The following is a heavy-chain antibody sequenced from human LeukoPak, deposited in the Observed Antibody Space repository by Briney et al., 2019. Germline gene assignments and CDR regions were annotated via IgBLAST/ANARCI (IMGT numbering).Heavy chain of an antibody. CDR1: GYTFTSYD. D-gene: IGHD3-22*01. V-gene: IGHV1-8*01. Sequence: RASVKVSCKASGYTFTSYDINWVRQATGQGLEWMGWMNPNSGNTGYAQKFQGRVTMTRNTSISTAYMELSSLRSEDTAVYYCARFGYLNYYDSSGYYPNWFDPWGQGTLVTVSS. CDR2: MNPNSGNT. CDR3: ARFGYLNYYDSSGYYPNWFDP. J-gene: IGHJ5*02.